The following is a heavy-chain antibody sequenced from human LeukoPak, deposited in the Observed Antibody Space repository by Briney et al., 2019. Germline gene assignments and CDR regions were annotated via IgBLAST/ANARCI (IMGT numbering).Heavy chain of an antibody. D-gene: IGHD3-22*01. CDR3: AREGRFDSSGYPLDY. CDR1: GFTFSTYS. Sequence: GGSLRLSCAASGFTFSTYSMHWVRQAPGKGLEWVAVISSDASNKYYADSVKGRFTISRDNSKNTLYLQMNSLRAEDRAVYYCAREGRFDSSGYPLDYWGQGTLVTVPS. J-gene: IGHJ4*02. V-gene: IGHV3-30*04. CDR2: ISSDASNK.